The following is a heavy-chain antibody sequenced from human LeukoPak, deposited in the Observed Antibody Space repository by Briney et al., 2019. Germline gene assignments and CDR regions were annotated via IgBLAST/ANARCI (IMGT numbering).Heavy chain of an antibody. V-gene: IGHV4-59*01. CDR1: GASISGFY. D-gene: IGHD3-16*02. Sequence: SETLSLTCTVSGASISGFYWSWIRQPPGKGLEWIGSIYYSGSTNYNPSLKSRVTISADRFKNQFSLKLSSVTAADTAVYYCARRLAADRYYFDYWGQGTLVTVSS. CDR2: IYYSGST. J-gene: IGHJ4*02. CDR3: ARRLAADRYYFDY.